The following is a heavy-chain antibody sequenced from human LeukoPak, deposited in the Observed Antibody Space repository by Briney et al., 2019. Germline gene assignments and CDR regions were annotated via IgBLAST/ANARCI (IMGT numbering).Heavy chain of an antibody. CDR1: GYTFTGYY. J-gene: IGHJ4*02. CDR2: INPNSGGT. CDR3: ARVGLVSSSWYYDY. D-gene: IGHD6-13*01. Sequence: ASVKVSCKASGYTFTGYYMHWVRQAPGQGVEWMGWINPNSGGTNYAQKFQGRVTMTRDTSISTAYMELSRLRSDDTAVYYCARVGLVSSSWYYDYWGQGTLVTVSS. V-gene: IGHV1-2*02.